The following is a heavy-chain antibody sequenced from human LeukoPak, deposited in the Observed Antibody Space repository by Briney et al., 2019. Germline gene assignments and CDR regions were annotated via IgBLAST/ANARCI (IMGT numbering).Heavy chain of an antibody. J-gene: IGHJ4*02. D-gene: IGHD5-24*01. CDR1: GYTFTGYY. V-gene: IGHV1-2*02. CDR3: ARETRWLQLPFDY. CDR2: INPNSGGT. Sequence: ASVTVSCKASGYTFTGYYMHWVRQAPGQGLEWMGWINPNSGGTNYAQKFQGRVTMTRDTSISTAYMELSRLRSDDTAVYYCARETRWLQLPFDYWGQGTLVTVSS.